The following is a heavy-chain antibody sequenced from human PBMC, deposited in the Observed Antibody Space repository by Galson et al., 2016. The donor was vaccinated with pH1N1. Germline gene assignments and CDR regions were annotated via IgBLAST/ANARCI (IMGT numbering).Heavy chain of an antibody. V-gene: IGHV4-4*02. Sequence: SETLSLTCAVSGGSISSRNWWSWVRQPPGQGLEWIGEIYLIGGTNYNPALKSRVTISLDKSKNHFSLNLASATAADTAVYYCARDGGDYGGAGQYKYFDTWGQGTLVTVSS. CDR2: IYLIGGT. D-gene: IGHD4-23*01. CDR1: GGSISSRNW. CDR3: ARDGGDYGGAGQYKYFDT. J-gene: IGHJ5*02.